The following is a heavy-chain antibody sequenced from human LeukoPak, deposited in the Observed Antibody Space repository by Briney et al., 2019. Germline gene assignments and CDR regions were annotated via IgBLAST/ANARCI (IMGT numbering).Heavy chain of an antibody. Sequence: GASVKVSCKASGYTFTSYDINWVRQATGQGLEWMGWMNPNSGNTGYAQKFQGRVTITADESTSTAYMELSSLRSEDTAVYYCARDPPMVRGDVDWFDPWGQGTLVTVSS. CDR1: GYTFTSYD. D-gene: IGHD3-10*01. J-gene: IGHJ5*02. CDR2: MNPNSGNT. V-gene: IGHV1-8*01. CDR3: ARDPPMVRGDVDWFDP.